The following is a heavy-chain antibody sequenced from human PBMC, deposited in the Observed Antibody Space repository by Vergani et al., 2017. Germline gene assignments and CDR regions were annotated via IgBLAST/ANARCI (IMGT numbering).Heavy chain of an antibody. V-gene: IGHV3-49*05. CDR1: GGSISSYY. D-gene: IGHD2-2*01. J-gene: IGHJ4*02. CDR3: TRAVVPAAKNDY. CDR2: IRSKAYGGTT. Sequence: VQLQESGPGLVKPSETLSLTCTVSGGSISSYYWSWIRQPPGKGLEWVGFIRSKAYGGTTEYAASVKGRFTISRDDSKSIAYLQMNSLKTEDTAVYYCTRAVVPAAKNDYWGQGTLVTVSS.